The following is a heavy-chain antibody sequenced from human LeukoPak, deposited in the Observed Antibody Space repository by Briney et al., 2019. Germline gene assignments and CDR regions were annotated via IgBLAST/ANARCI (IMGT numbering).Heavy chain of an antibody. CDR3: ARDGNYGDYVPNY. Sequence: GGSLRLSCAASGFTFSSYWMHWVRQAPGRGLVWVSRINSDGSSTSYADSVKGRFTISRDNAKNTLYLQMNSLRAEDTAVYYCARDGNYGDYVPNYWGQGTLVTVSS. D-gene: IGHD4-17*01. CDR1: GFTFSSYW. V-gene: IGHV3-74*01. CDR2: INSDGSST. J-gene: IGHJ4*02.